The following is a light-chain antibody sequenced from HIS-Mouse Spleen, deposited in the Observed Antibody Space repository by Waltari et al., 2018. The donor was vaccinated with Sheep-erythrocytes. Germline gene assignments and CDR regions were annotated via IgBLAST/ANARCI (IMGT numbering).Light chain of an antibody. CDR2: DAS. Sequence: AIQLTQSPSSLSASVGDRVTITCRASQGISSALAWYQQKPGKAPKLLIYDASSLESGVPSRFSGSGSGTDFTLTISSLEPEDFAVYYCQQRSNWYTFVQGTKLEIK. J-gene: IGKJ2*01. V-gene: IGKV1-13*02. CDR3: QQRSNWYT. CDR1: QGISSA.